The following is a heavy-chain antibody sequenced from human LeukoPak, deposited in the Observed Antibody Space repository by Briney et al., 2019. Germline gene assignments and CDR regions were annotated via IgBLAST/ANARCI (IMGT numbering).Heavy chain of an antibody. CDR3: TRGYSGSFFYYFDY. CDR1: GFTFSSYA. V-gene: IGHV3-49*04. Sequence: GGSLRLSCAASGFTFSSYAMSWVRQAPGKGLEWVGFIRSKAYGGTTEYAASVRGRFTISRDDSKSIAYLQMNSLKTEDTAVYYCTRGYSGSFFYYFDYWGQGTLVTVSS. CDR2: IRSKAYGGTT. J-gene: IGHJ4*02. D-gene: IGHD1-26*01.